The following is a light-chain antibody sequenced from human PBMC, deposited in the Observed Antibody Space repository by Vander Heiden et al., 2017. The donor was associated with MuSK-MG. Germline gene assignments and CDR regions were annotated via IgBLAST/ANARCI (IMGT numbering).Light chain of an antibody. J-gene: IGKJ2*01. Sequence: DIQMTQSPSSLSVSLSDSFTITCRASQSNSSYLNWYQQKPGKAPKLLIYAASSLQSGVPSRFSGSGSGTDFTLTISSLQPEDFATYYCQQSYSTPYTFGQGTKLEIK. V-gene: IGKV1-39*01. CDR3: QQSYSTPYT. CDR1: QSNSSY. CDR2: AAS.